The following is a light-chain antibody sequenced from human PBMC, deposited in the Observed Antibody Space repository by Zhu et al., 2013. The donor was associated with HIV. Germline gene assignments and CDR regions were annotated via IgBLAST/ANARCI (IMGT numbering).Light chain of an antibody. V-gene: IGLV3-1*01. Sequence: SYDLTQPLSVSVSPGQTASITCSGDKLGDKYVSWYQQKTGQSPVLVIYQDSKRPSGSPERFSGSNSGNAATLTISGTQAMDEADYYCQAWDSSTAVFGGGTKLTVL. CDR2: QDS. CDR3: QAWDSSTAV. J-gene: IGLJ2*01. CDR1: KLGDKY.